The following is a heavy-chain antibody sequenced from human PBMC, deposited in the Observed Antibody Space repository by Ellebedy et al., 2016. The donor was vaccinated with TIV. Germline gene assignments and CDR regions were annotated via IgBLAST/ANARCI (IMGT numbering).Heavy chain of an antibody. J-gene: IGHJ4*02. D-gene: IGHD6-19*01. CDR3: ARDQWLGRAYYFDY. Sequence: GESLKISCAASGFTFTSYWMTWVRQAPGKGLEWVANTKQDESEKYYVDSVKGRFTISRDNAKNSLYLQMNSLRAEDTAVYYCARDQWLGRAYYFDYWGQGTLLTVSS. V-gene: IGHV3-7*01. CDR1: GFTFTSYW. CDR2: TKQDESEK.